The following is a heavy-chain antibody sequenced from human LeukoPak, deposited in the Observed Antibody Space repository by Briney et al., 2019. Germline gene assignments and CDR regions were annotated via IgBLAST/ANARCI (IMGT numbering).Heavy chain of an antibody. D-gene: IGHD3-10*01. V-gene: IGHV3-21*01. J-gene: IGHJ4*02. Sequence: PGGSLRLSCAASGFTFSSYSMNWVRRAPGKGLEWVSSISSSSSYIYYADSVKGRFTISRDNAKNSLYLQMNSLRAEDAAVYYCARGFQYYYGSGSYWGQGTLVTVSS. CDR1: GFTFSSYS. CDR2: ISSSSSYI. CDR3: ARGFQYYYGSGSY.